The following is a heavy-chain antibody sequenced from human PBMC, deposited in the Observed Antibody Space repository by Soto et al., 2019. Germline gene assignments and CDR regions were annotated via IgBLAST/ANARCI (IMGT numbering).Heavy chain of an antibody. V-gene: IGHV1-2*02. D-gene: IGHD6-13*01. Sequence: GASVKVSCKASGYTFTADYMHWVRQAPGQGLEWMGWINPSSGTTNYAQKFQGRVTMTRDTSISTAYVELSSLRSDDTAIYYCARGRIAAAAYYFDYWGQGTLVTVSS. CDR1: GYTFTADY. J-gene: IGHJ4*02. CDR3: ARGRIAAAAYYFDY. CDR2: INPSSGTT.